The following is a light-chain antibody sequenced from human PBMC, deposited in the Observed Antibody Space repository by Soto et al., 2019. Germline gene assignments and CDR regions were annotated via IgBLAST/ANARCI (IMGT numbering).Light chain of an antibody. J-gene: IGLJ3*02. Sequence: QSAMTKPASVSGSPGQSITISCTGTSSDVGGYNYLSWYQQHPGKAPRVMIYEVSNRPSGVSNRFSGSKSGNTASLTISGLQAEVESDYFCSSYTTSGTPVFGGGTKLTVL. CDR1: SSDVGGYNY. CDR3: SSYTTSGTPV. V-gene: IGLV2-14*01. CDR2: EVS.